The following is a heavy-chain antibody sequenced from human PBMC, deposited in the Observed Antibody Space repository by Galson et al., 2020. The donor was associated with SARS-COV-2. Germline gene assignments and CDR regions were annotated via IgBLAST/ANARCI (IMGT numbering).Heavy chain of an antibody. V-gene: IGHV3-21*01. Sequence: TGGSLRLSCAASGFTFTSYSMNWVRQAPGKGLEWVSSISSSSSYIYYADSVKGRFTISRDNAKNSLYLQMNSLRAEDTAVYYCARDASRYCSSTSCPFDPWGQGTLVTVSS. D-gene: IGHD2-2*01. J-gene: IGHJ5*02. CDR1: GFTFTSYS. CDR3: ARDASRYCSSTSCPFDP. CDR2: ISSSSSYI.